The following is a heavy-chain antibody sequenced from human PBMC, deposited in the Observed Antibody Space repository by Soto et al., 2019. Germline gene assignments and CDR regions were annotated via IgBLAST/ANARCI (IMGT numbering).Heavy chain of an antibody. V-gene: IGHV4-39*01. CDR1: GRSISSTSYY. CDR3: AREGTSDYYGMDV. CDR2: IYYSGST. J-gene: IGHJ6*02. D-gene: IGHD2-2*01. Sequence: SGTLSLTCTLDGRSISSTSYYWVWIRQPPGKGLEWIGSIYYSGSTYYNPSLKSRVTISVDTSKNQFSLKLSSVTAADTAVYYCAREGTSDYYGMDVWGQGTTVT.